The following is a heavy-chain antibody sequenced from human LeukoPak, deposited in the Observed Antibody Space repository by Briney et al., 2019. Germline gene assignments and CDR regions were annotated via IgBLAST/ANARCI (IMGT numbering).Heavy chain of an antibody. J-gene: IGHJ6*03. Sequence: PGGSLRLSCAASGFTFSSYSMNWVRQAPGKGLEGVSSISSSSSYIYYADSVKGRFTISRDNAKNSLYLQMNSLRAGDTAVYYCARDLTSGWLNNYYYYMDVWGKGTTVTVSS. CDR2: ISSSSSYI. CDR3: ARDLTSGWLNNYYYYMDV. D-gene: IGHD6-19*01. CDR1: GFTFSSYS. V-gene: IGHV3-21*01.